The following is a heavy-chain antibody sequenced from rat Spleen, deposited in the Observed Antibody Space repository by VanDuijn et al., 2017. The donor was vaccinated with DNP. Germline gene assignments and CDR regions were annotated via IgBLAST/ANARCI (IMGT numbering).Heavy chain of an antibody. CDR3: ARGGRSYFDY. J-gene: IGHJ2*01. CDR1: GYSITSCC. D-gene: IGHD1-11*01. CDR2: ISYSGTT. V-gene: IGHV3-1*01. Sequence: EVQLQESGPGLVEPSQSLSLTCSVTGYSITSCCRWTWIRKFPRNKMEYIGHISYSGTTNYNPSLKSRISITRDTSKNQFFLQLNSVTTEDPATYFCARGGRSYFDYWGQGVMVTVSS.